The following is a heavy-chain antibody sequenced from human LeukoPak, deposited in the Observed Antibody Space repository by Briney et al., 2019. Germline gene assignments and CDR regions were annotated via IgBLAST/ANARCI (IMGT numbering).Heavy chain of an antibody. Sequence: ASVKVSCKASGYTFTGYYMHWVRQAPGQGLEWMGWINPHSGDTNSAQKFQGRVTLTRDTSISTSYMELSSLRSDDTAVYYCARSRFLEWLFDSWGQGTLVTVSS. CDR1: GYTFTGYY. CDR3: ARSRFLEWLFDS. J-gene: IGHJ4*02. CDR2: INPHSGDT. V-gene: IGHV1-2*02. D-gene: IGHD3-3*01.